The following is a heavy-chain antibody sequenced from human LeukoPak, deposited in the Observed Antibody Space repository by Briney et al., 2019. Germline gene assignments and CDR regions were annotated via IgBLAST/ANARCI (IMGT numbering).Heavy chain of an antibody. V-gene: IGHV5-51*01. CDR3: ARTTTVPPDY. D-gene: IGHD4-17*01. CDR1: GYSFTSYW. Sequence: GESPKISCKGSGYSFTSYWIGWVRQMPGKGLEWMGIIYPGDSDTRYSPSFQGQVTISVDKSITTAYLQWSSLKASDTAIYYCARTTTVPPDYWGQGTLVTVSS. CDR2: IYPGDSDT. J-gene: IGHJ4*02.